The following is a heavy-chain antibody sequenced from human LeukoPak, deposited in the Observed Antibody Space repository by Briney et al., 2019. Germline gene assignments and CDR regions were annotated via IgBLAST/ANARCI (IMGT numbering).Heavy chain of an antibody. CDR1: GLTFSSYG. CDR2: IWYDGSNK. D-gene: IGHD3-22*01. CDR3: ARDVTSSGYYYYYYGMDV. J-gene: IGHJ6*02. V-gene: IGHV3-33*01. Sequence: GGSLRLSCAASGLTFSSYGMHWVRQAPGKGLEWVAVIWYDGSNKYYADSVKGRFTISRDNSKNTLYLQMNSLRAEDTAVYYCARDVTSSGYYYYYYGMDVWGQGTTVTVSS.